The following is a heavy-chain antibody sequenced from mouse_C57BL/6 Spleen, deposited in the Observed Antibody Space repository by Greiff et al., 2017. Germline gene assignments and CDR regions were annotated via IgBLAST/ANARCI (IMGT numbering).Heavy chain of an antibody. V-gene: IGHV5-4*01. J-gene: IGHJ3*01. CDR2: ISDGGSYT. Sequence: EVKLEESGGGLVKPGGSLKLSCAASGFTFSSYAMSWVRPTPEKRLEWVATISDGGSYTYYPDNVKGRFTISRDNAKNNLYLQMSHLKSEDTAMYYCARDYYGSSPFAYWGQGTLVTVSA. CDR1: GFTFSSYA. D-gene: IGHD1-1*01. CDR3: ARDYYGSSPFAY.